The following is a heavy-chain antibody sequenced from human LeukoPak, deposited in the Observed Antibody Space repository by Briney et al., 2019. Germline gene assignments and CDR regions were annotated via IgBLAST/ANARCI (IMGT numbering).Heavy chain of an antibody. V-gene: IGHV4-4*07. Sequence: SETLSLTCTVSGGSISSYYWSWIRQPAGKGLEWIGRIYTSGSTNYNPSLKSRVTMSVDTSKNQFSPKLSSVTAADTAVYYCARVEGSWSLHYMDVWGKGTTVTVSS. CDR1: GGSISSYY. CDR3: ARVEGSWSLHYMDV. D-gene: IGHD6-13*01. J-gene: IGHJ6*03. CDR2: IYTSGST.